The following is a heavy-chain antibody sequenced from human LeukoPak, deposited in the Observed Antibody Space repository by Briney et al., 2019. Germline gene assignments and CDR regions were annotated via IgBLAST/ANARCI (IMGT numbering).Heavy chain of an antibody. V-gene: IGHV4-4*07. Sequence: SETLSLTCTVSGGSLRSYYWSWIRQPAGKGLEWIGRIYTSGSTNYNPSLKSRVTMSVDTSKNQFSLKLSSVTAADTAVYYCARGYCSGGSCYYFDYWGQGTLVTVSS. CDR2: IYTSGST. D-gene: IGHD2-15*01. J-gene: IGHJ4*02. CDR3: ARGYCSGGSCYYFDY. CDR1: GGSLRSYY.